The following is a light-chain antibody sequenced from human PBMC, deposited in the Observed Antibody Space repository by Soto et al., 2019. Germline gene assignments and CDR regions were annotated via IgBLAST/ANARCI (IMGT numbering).Light chain of an antibody. CDR3: ISFTSRHIYV. V-gene: IGLV2-14*03. J-gene: IGLJ1*01. CDR1: SSDVGGYNY. CDR2: DVT. Sequence: QSVLSQPASVSWSPGQSITISCTGTSSDVGGYNYVSWYQQHPGRAPKLIIYDVTNRPSGISNRFSGSKSGNTASLTISGLQTEEEADYYCISFTSRHIYVFGTGTKVTVL.